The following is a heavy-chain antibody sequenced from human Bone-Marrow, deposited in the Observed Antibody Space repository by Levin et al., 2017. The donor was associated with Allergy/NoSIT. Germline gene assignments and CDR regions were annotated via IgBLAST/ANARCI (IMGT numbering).Heavy chain of an antibody. Sequence: GGSLRLSCAASGFTFSNAWMSWVRQAPGKGLEWVGRIKSKTDGGTTDYAAPVKGRFTISRDDSKNTLYLQMNSLKTEDTAVYYCTTPRPDTAMIEGAFDIWGQGTMVTVSS. J-gene: IGHJ3*02. CDR2: IKSKTDGGTT. D-gene: IGHD3-22*01. CDR3: TTPRPDTAMIEGAFDI. CDR1: GFTFSNAW. V-gene: IGHV3-15*01.